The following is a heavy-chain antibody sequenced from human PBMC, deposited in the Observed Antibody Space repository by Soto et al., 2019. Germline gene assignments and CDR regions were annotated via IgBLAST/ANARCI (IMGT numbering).Heavy chain of an antibody. D-gene: IGHD3-10*01. CDR1: GYTFTSYG. Sequence: QVQLVQSGAEVKKPGASGKVSCKASGYTFTSYGNSGPRQAPVQGLAWRGWIFVHNGYRNYAQKLQGRVTMTKESSRSTAYMELRSLGFDDTAVYYCASCWFGEFVYYFDYWGQGTLVTVS. CDR3: ASCWFGEFVYYFDY. J-gene: IGHJ4*02. CDR2: IFVHNGYR. V-gene: IGHV1-18*01.